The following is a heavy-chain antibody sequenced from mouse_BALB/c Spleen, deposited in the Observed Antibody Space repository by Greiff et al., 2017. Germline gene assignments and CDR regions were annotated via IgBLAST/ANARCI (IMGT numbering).Heavy chain of an antibody. CDR1: GYSFTSYW. Sequence: EVQLQQSGTVLARPGASVKMSCKASGYSFTSYWMHWVKQRPGQGLEWIGAIYPGNSDTSYNQKFKGKAKLTAVTSASTAYMELSSLTNEDSAVYYCTRDTTVGGLFDYWGQGTTLTVSS. CDR2: IYPGNSDT. CDR3: TRDTTVGGLFDY. V-gene: IGHV1-5*01. J-gene: IGHJ2*01. D-gene: IGHD1-1*01.